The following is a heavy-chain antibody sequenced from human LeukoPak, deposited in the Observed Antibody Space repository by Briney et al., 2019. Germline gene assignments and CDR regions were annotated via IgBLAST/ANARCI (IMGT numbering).Heavy chain of an antibody. CDR3: AKDGAVTTEYYFDY. CDR2: ISWDGGST. D-gene: IGHD4-17*01. Sequence: GGSLRLSCAASGFTFDDYAMHWVRQAPGKGLEWVSLISWDGGSTYYADSVKGRFTISRDNSKNSLYLQMNSLRAEDTALYCCAKDGAVTTEYYFDYWGQGTLVTVSS. V-gene: IGHV3-43D*04. J-gene: IGHJ4*02. CDR1: GFTFDDYA.